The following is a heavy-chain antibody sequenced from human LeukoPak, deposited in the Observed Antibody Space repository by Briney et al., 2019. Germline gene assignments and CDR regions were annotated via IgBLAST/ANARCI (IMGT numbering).Heavy chain of an antibody. D-gene: IGHD2-8*01. CDR2: IKSDGSTT. CDR1: GFTFSTSW. Sequence: PGGSLRLSCAASGFTFSTSWMHWVRQAPGKGLVWVSRIKSDGSTTTYADSVKGRFTISRDNAKNTLFLQMNSLRAEDTAVYYCASRSFCTNGVCYKGFDYWGQGTLVSVSS. V-gene: IGHV3-74*01. J-gene: IGHJ4*02. CDR3: ASRSFCTNGVCYKGFDY.